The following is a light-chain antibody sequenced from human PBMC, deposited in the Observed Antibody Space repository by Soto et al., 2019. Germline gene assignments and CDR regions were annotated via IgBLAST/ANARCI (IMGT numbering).Light chain of an antibody. V-gene: IGKV3-20*01. J-gene: IGKJ2*02. Sequence: EIVLTQSPGTLSLSPGERATLSCRANQNVNNFLAWYQRKPGQAPRLLIYVASSRAPGIPDRFSGSGSGTDFTLTISRREPEDFAAVYFCQHYGTSARTFGQGTKLEMK. CDR1: QNVNNF. CDR2: VAS. CDR3: QHYGTSART.